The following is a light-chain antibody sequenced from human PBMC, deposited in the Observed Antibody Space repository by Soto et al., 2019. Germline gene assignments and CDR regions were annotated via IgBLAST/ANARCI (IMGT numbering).Light chain of an antibody. CDR3: QHYNYWPPKT. CDR2: GAS. J-gene: IGKJ1*01. V-gene: IGKV3-15*01. Sequence: EIVMTQSPATLSVSPGERATLSCRASQSVSSNLAWYQQKPGQAPSLLIYGASTRATGTPARFSGSGSGTEFTLTISSLQSEDFAVYYCQHYNYWPPKTFGQGTKVDIK. CDR1: QSVSSN.